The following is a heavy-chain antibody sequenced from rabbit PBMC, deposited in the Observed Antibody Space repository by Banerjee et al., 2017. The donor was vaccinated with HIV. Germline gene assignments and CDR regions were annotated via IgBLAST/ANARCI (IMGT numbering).Heavy chain of an antibody. Sequence: QSLEESGGDLVKPGASLTLTCTASGFDFSSNAMCWVRQAPGKGLEWIGYIHVDYDHTDYANWVNGRFTISRTSSTTVALQMTSLTAADTATYFCARVTGSVWGVGFGLWGQGTLVTVS. CDR1: GFDFSSNA. D-gene: IGHD4-1*01. CDR3: ARVTGSVWGVGFGL. V-gene: IGHV1S40*01. CDR2: IHVDYDHT. J-gene: IGHJ4*01.